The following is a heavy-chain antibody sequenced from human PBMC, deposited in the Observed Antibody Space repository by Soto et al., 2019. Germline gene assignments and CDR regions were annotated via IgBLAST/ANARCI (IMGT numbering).Heavy chain of an antibody. Sequence: GASVKVSCKASGGTFSSYAISWVRQAPGQGLEWMGGIIPIFGTANYAQKFQGRVTITADESTSTAYMELSSLRSEDTAVYYCARGSRTLSILPQDDAFDIWGQGTMITVSS. CDR3: ARGSRTLSILPQDDAFDI. J-gene: IGHJ3*02. CDR2: IIPIFGTA. D-gene: IGHD2-2*01. CDR1: GGTFSSYA. V-gene: IGHV1-69*13.